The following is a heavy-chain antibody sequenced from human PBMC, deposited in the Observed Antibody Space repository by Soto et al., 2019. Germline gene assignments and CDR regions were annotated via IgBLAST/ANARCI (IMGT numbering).Heavy chain of an antibody. Sequence: AGGSLRLSCTAAGFRFNYYYMTWIRQAPGKGLEWVSYISSGSSTIYYAHSVKGRFTISRDNAKNSLYLQMNSLRAEDTAVYYCXTSSGALAASFPYYFDYWGQGTLVTVSS. D-gene: IGHD6-25*01. V-gene: IGHV3-11*01. CDR1: GFRFNYYY. CDR3: XTSSGALAASFPYYFDY. J-gene: IGHJ4*02. CDR2: ISSGSSTI.